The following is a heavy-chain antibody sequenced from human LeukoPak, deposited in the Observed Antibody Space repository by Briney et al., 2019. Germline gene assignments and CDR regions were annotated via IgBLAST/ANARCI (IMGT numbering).Heavy chain of an antibody. CDR3: AREGGWYGDAFDI. J-gene: IGHJ3*02. CDR1: GFSITSGYF. V-gene: IGHV4-38-2*02. Sequence: SETLSLTCTVWGFSITSGYFWGWIRQPPGKGLEWIGNLYATGAVCTYHNPSLKSRVTVSSDTSKNQVSLKLNSVTAADTVVYYCAREGGWYGDAFDIWGQGTMVTVSS. D-gene: IGHD6-19*01. CDR2: LYATGAVCT.